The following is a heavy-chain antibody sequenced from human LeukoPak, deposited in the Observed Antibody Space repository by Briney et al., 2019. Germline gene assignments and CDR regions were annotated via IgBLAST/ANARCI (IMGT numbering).Heavy chain of an antibody. CDR2: ISTYDHDT. D-gene: IGHD2/OR15-2a*01. CDR1: GYTFTNYG. CDR3: VRDYFCRGRTCDDCFDP. J-gene: IGHJ5*02. V-gene: IGHV1-18*01. Sequence: ASVKVSCKASGYTFTNYGISWVRQAPGQGLEWMAWISTYDHDTNYAQKFRGRVTMTTDTSTSTAYMELRSLGSDDTAVYYCVRDYFCRGRTCDDCFDPWRQGTLVTVSP.